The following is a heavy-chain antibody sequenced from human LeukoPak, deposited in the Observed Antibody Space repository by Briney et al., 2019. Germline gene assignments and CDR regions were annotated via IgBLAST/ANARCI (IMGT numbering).Heavy chain of an antibody. CDR2: VYTSGST. CDR3: GRGSYFRGNADY. J-gene: IGHJ4*02. D-gene: IGHD1-26*01. CDR1: GGSISSYY. V-gene: IGHV4-4*07. Sequence: PSETLSLTCTVSGGSISSYYWSWIRQPAGKGLEWIGRVYTSGSTNYNPSLKSRVTMSVDTSKNQFSLKLSSVTAADTAVYYCGRGSYFRGNADYWGQGTLVTVSS.